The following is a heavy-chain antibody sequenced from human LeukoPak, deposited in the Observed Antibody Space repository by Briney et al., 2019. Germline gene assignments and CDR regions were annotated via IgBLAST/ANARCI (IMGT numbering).Heavy chain of an antibody. CDR2: ISSSGSTI. Sequence: PGGSLRLSCAASGFTFSSYSMNWARQAPGKGLEWVSYISSSGSTIYYADSVKGRFTISRDNAKNSLYLQMNSLRAEDTAVYYCARDSYYYDSSGYYLYYFDYWGQGTLVTVSS. CDR1: GFTFSSYS. D-gene: IGHD3-22*01. V-gene: IGHV3-48*01. CDR3: ARDSYYYDSSGYYLYYFDY. J-gene: IGHJ4*02.